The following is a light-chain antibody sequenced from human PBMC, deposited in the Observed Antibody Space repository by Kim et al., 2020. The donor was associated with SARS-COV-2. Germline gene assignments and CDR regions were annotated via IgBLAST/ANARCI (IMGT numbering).Light chain of an antibody. V-gene: IGKV1-5*03. CDR3: QQYNSYSPWT. CDR1: QSIISC. J-gene: IGKJ1*01. CDR2: KAS. Sequence: SVGDSVTTTGRATQSIISCLSGYQQQPGKAPPLLIYKASSLESGVPSRFSGSGSGTEFTLTISSLQPDDFATYYCQQYNSYSPWTFGQGTQVDIK.